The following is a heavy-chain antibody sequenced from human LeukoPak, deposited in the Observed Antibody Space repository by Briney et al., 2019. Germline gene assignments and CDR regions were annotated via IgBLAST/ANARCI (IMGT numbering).Heavy chain of an antibody. Sequence: GGPLRLSCAASGFTFSSYEMNWVRQAPGKGLEWVSYISSIGSTIYYADSVKGRFTISRDNAKNSLYLQMNSLRAEDTAVYYCAREDSYSRYFDYWGQGTLVTVSS. J-gene: IGHJ4*03. CDR3: AREDSYSRYFDY. V-gene: IGHV3-48*03. CDR2: ISSIGSTI. D-gene: IGHD1-26*01. CDR1: GFTFSSYE.